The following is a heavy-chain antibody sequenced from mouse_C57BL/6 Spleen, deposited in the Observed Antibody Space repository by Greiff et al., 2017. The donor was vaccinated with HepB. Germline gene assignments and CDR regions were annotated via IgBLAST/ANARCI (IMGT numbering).Heavy chain of an antibody. D-gene: IGHD1-1*01. CDR2: ISSGGDYI. Sequence: EVQVVESGEGLVKPGGSLKLSCAASGFTFSSYAMSWVRQTPEKRLEWVAYISSGGDYIYYADTVKGRFTISRDNARNTLYLQMSSLKSEDTAMYYCTRDRGDYYGSSYEAMDYWGQGTSVTVSS. V-gene: IGHV5-9-1*02. CDR3: TRDRGDYYGSSYEAMDY. J-gene: IGHJ4*01. CDR1: GFTFSSYA.